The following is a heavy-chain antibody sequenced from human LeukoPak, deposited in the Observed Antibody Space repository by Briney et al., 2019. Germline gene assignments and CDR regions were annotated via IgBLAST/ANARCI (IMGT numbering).Heavy chain of an antibody. J-gene: IGHJ6*03. CDR3: AIRRYYGSGSYPYPTLSHYYMDV. Sequence: SVKVSCKASGGTFSSYAISWVRQAPGQGLEWMGGIIPIFGTANYAQKFQGRVTITTDESTSTAYMELSSLRSEDTAVYYCAIRRYYGSGSYPYPTLSHYYMDVWGKGTTVTVSS. D-gene: IGHD3-10*01. V-gene: IGHV1-69*05. CDR2: IIPIFGTA. CDR1: GGTFSSYA.